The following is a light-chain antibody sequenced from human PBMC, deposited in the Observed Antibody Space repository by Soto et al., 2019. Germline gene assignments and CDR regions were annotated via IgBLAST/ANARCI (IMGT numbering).Light chain of an antibody. Sequence: QSALTQPRSVSGSPGQSVTISCTGTSSDVGGYNFVSWYQQHPGKAPKLMIYDVNKRPSGVPGRFSGSKSGNTASLTISGLHAEEDADDDGCSYSGTYTHYVFGTGTKLTVL. J-gene: IGLJ1*01. CDR1: SSDVGGYNF. V-gene: IGLV2-11*01. CDR3: CSYSGTYTHYV. CDR2: DVN.